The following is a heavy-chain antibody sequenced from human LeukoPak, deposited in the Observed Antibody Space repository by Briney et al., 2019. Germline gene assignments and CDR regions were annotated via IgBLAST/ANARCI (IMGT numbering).Heavy chain of an antibody. CDR2: INHSGST. CDR1: GGSFSGYY. D-gene: IGHD3-10*01. V-gene: IGHV4-34*01. J-gene: IGHJ6*02. CDR3: ARVYGSGSYPYYYYGMDV. Sequence: PSETLSLTCAVYGGSFSGYYWSWIRQPPGKGLEWIGEINHSGSTNYNPSLKSRVTISVDTSKNQFSLKLSSVTAADTAVYYCARVYGSGSYPYYYYGMDVWGQGTTVTVSS.